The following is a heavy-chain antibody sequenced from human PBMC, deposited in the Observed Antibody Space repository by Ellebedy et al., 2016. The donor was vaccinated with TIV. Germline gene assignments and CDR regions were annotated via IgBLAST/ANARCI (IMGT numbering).Heavy chain of an antibody. J-gene: IGHJ6*02. D-gene: IGHD2-8*01. CDR1: GGSVSNTRYY. Sequence: MPSETLSLTCGVSGGSVSNTRYYWAWIRQPPGKGLEWIGSVYYSGSPYYNPSFKSRVTLSADTSKNQFSLRLSSVTAADTAVYYCASDHTNWDGMDVWGQGTTVTVSS. CDR2: VYYSGSP. CDR3: ASDHTNWDGMDV. V-gene: IGHV4-39*07.